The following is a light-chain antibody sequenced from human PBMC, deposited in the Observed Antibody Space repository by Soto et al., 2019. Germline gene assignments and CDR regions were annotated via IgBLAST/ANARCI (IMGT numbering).Light chain of an antibody. V-gene: IGKV3-20*01. J-gene: IGKJ5*01. CDR2: GVS. Sequence: ELVLTQSPGTLSLSPGESAALSCRASQPVSSNFLAWYQQKPGQAPRLLIYGVSSRASGIPDRFFGSGSGTDFTLPINRREPEGFGGYYCQQNANSPITFGQGTRLEIK. CDR1: QPVSSNF. CDR3: QQNANSPIT.